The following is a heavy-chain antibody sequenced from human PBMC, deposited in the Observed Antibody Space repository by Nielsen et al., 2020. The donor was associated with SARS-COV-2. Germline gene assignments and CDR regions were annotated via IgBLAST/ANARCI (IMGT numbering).Heavy chain of an antibody. D-gene: IGHD4-11*01. V-gene: IGHV3-53*01. J-gene: IGHJ4*02. Sequence: VRQAPGKGLEWVSVIYSGGSTYYADSVKGRFTISRDNSKNTLYLQMNSLRAEDTAVYYCAKDSPTTEDYWGQGTLVTVSS. CDR3: AKDSPTTEDY. CDR2: IYSGGST.